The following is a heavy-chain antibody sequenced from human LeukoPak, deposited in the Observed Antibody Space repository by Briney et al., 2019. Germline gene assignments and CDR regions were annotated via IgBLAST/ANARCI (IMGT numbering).Heavy chain of an antibody. CDR2: INPNSGGT. D-gene: IGHD5-24*01. CDR1: GYTFTGYY. V-gene: IGHV1-2*02. CDR3: ASSPGSITAGDFQH. J-gene: IGHJ1*01. Sequence: ASVKVSCKASGYTFTGYYMHWVRQAPGQGLEWMGWINPNSGGTNYAQKFQGRVTMTRDTSISTAYMELSRLRSEDTAVYYCASSPGSITAGDFQHWGQGTLVTVSS.